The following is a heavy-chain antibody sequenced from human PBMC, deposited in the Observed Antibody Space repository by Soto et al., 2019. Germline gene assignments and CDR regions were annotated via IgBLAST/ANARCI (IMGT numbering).Heavy chain of an antibody. J-gene: IGHJ4*02. V-gene: IGHV3-23*01. CDR1: GFTFSSYA. CDR3: EKCPIMTTVTHYFDY. D-gene: IGHD4-17*01. CDR2: INGGDGST. Sequence: EVQLLESGGGLVQPGGSLRLSCAASGFTFSSYAMSWVRQAPGKGLEWVSTINGGDGSTYYGDPVKGRFTISRDDSKNTMYLQKKKLSAENTAVSSCEKCPIMTTVTHYFDYWGQGTLVTVSS.